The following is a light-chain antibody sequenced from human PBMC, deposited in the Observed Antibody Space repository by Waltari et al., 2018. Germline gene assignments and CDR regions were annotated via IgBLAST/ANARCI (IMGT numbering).Light chain of an antibody. CDR1: QSISSW. V-gene: IGKV1-5*03. CDR3: QQYNSYSRT. CDR2: KAS. J-gene: IGKJ1*01. Sequence: DLQMTQSPSTLSASVGHRLTITCRASQSISSWLAWYKQKPGKAPKLLIYKASSLESGVPSRFSGSGSGTEFTLTISSLQPDDFATYYCQQYNSYSRTFGQGTKVEIK.